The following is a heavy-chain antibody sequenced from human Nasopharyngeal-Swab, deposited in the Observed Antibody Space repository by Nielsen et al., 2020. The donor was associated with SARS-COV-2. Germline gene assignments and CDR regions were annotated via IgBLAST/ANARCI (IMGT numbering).Heavy chain of an antibody. Sequence: ASVKVSCKASGYAFTRFGINWVRQAPGQGLEWMGWLSGYNDKSAYAQKFQGRVTMTIDTSTSTTYMELRNLRSDDTAVYYCARGVGFLQWSADNWLDPWGQGTPVTVSS. CDR1: GYAFTRFG. D-gene: IGHD3-3*01. CDR2: LSGYNDKS. CDR3: ARGVGFLQWSADNWLDP. V-gene: IGHV1-18*01. J-gene: IGHJ5*02.